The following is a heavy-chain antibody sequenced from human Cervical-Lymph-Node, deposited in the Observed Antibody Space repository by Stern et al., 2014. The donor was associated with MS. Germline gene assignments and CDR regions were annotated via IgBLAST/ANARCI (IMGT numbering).Heavy chain of an antibody. D-gene: IGHD1-26*01. J-gene: IGHJ5*02. CDR1: GGTLLSYP. CDR2: MMPILGAS. Sequence: QVQLVQSGAEVKQPGSSVKVSCPASGGTLLSYPISWVRQAPGQGLEWLGGMMPILGASNYEHKYKDRVTITADESTTTIYMELRSLKSEDTAVYYCARHRGSHESGWFDPWGQGTLVTVSS. V-gene: IGHV1-69*01. CDR3: ARHRGSHESGWFDP.